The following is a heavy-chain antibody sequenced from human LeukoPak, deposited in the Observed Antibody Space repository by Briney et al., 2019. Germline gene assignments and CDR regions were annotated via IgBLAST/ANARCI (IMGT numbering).Heavy chain of an antibody. CDR3: ARDVLSLLPYFDY. Sequence: GGSLRLSCAASGFTFSDYYMSWIRQAPGQGLEWVSYISSSGSTIYYADSVKGRFTISRDNAKNSLYLQMNSLRAEDTAVYYCARDVLSLLPYFDYWGQGTLVTVSS. J-gene: IGHJ4*02. V-gene: IGHV3-11*01. D-gene: IGHD2-15*01. CDR2: ISSSGSTI. CDR1: GFTFSDYY.